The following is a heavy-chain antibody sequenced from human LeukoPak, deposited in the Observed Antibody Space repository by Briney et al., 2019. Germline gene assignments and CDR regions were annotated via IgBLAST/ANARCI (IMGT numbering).Heavy chain of an antibody. CDR1: GGSINSYY. V-gene: IGHV4-59*08. CDR3: ARIRPGSGSYHYYFDY. D-gene: IGHD3-10*01. J-gene: IGHJ4*02. CDR2: IHYSGST. Sequence: SETLSLTCTVSGGSINSYYWSWIRQPPGKGLEWVGQIHYSGSTNYNPSLKSRVTISVDTSKNQFSLKLSSVTAADTAVYYCARIRPGSGSYHYYFDYWGQGTLVTVSS.